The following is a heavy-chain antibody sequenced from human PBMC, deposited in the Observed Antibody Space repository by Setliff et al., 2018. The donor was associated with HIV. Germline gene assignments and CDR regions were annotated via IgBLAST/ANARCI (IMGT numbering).Heavy chain of an antibody. Sequence: GASVKVSCKTSGYMFIAYGMSWVRRAPGQGLEWMGWIGPYNDRTEYAQEFQGRVTLTTDTSTNTAYMELRSLRSDDAAVYYCAKTTPQPHYYYYVDVWGKGTTVTVSS. CDR2: IGPYNDRT. CDR1: GYMFIAYG. CDR3: AKTTPQPHYYYYVDV. J-gene: IGHJ6*03. V-gene: IGHV1-18*01. D-gene: IGHD4-17*01.